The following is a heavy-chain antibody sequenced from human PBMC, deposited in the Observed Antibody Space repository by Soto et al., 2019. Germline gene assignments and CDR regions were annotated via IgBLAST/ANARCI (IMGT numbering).Heavy chain of an antibody. Sequence: ASVKVSCKASGGTFSSYAISWVRQAPGQGREWMGGIIPIFGTANYAQKFQGRVTITADKSTSTAYMELSSLRSEDTAVYYCARYQMVYANWFDPWGQGTLVTVSS. J-gene: IGHJ5*02. V-gene: IGHV1-69*06. CDR2: IIPIFGTA. D-gene: IGHD2-8*01. CDR1: GGTFSSYA. CDR3: ARYQMVYANWFDP.